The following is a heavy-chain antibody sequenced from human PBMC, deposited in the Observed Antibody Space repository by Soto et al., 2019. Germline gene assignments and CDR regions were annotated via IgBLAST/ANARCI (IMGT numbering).Heavy chain of an antibody. CDR1: GGSISSSTYY. Sequence: QLQLQESGPGLVKPSETLSLTCTVSGGSISSSTYYWGWIRQPPGKGLEWIGSIYYSGSTYYNPSLKXXVXIXXDTSKNQFSRKLSSVTAADTAVYYCANSYGDYVSYWGQGTLVTVSS. V-gene: IGHV4-39*01. J-gene: IGHJ4*02. CDR2: IYYSGST. CDR3: ANSYGDYVSY. D-gene: IGHD4-17*01.